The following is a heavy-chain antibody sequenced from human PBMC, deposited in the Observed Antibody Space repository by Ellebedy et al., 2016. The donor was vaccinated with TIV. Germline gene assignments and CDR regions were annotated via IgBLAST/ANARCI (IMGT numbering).Heavy chain of an antibody. D-gene: IGHD6-19*01. J-gene: IGHJ4*02. CDR1: GFTFSSYG. CDR3: ARDRSSGWYYLDY. Sequence: GGSLRLSCAASGFTFSSYGMHWVRQAPGKGLECVAVIWYDGSNKYYADSVKGRFTISRDNSKNPLYLQMNSLRAEDTAVYYCARDRSSGWYYLDYWGQGTLVTVSS. CDR2: IWYDGSNK. V-gene: IGHV3-33*08.